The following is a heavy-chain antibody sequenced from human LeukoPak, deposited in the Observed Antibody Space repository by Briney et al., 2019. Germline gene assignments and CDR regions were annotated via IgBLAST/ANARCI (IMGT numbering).Heavy chain of an antibody. Sequence: PGRSLRLSCAASGFTFSNYAMHWVRQAPGKGLEYVSAISTNGGSTYYASSVKGRFTISRDNSKNTLYLQMVNLRPEDMAVYYCARGNDSSGYYYFFDYWGQGTLVTVSS. CDR2: ISTNGGST. CDR1: GFTFSNYA. CDR3: ARGNDSSGYYYFFDY. D-gene: IGHD3-22*01. J-gene: IGHJ4*02. V-gene: IGHV3-64*01.